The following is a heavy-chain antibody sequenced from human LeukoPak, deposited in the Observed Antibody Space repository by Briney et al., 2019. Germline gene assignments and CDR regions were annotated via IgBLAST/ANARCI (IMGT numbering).Heavy chain of an antibody. V-gene: IGHV3-9*01. CDR3: AKDATPGIAAAGKKDY. CDR1: GFTFDDYA. CDR2: ISWNSGSI. J-gene: IGHJ4*02. D-gene: IGHD6-13*01. Sequence: GRSLRLSCAASGFTFDDYAMHWVRQAPGKGLEWVSGISWNSGSIGYADSVKGRFTISRDNAKNSLYLQMNSLRAEDTALYYCAKDATPGIAAAGKKDYWGQGTLVTVSS.